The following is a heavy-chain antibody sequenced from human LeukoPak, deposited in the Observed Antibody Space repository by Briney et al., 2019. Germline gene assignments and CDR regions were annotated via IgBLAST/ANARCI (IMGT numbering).Heavy chain of an antibody. CDR2: ISGSGGST. CDR1: GFTFNTYA. V-gene: IGHV3-23*01. J-gene: IGHJ4*02. Sequence: GGSLRLSCAASGFTFNTYAMSWVRQAPWERLQWVSGISGSGGSTYYADSVKGRFTISRDNSRNTLYLQMNSLRAEDTAVYYCAKVSSSSYDSSAYYFDYWGQGTLVTVSS. CDR3: AKVSSSSYDSSAYYFDY. D-gene: IGHD3-22*01.